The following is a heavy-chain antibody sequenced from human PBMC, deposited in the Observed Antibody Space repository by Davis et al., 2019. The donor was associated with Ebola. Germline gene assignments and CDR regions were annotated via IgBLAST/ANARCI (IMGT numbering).Heavy chain of an antibody. Sequence: PGGSLRLSCAASGFTFSRYWMSWVRQAPGKGLEWVANIKQDGSEKYYVDSVKGRFTISRDNAKNSLYLQMNSLRAEDTAVYYCARADGYSWGRGTLVTVSS. CDR3: ARADGYS. V-gene: IGHV3-7*01. CDR1: GFTFSRYW. D-gene: IGHD6-13*01. J-gene: IGHJ2*01. CDR2: IKQDGSEK.